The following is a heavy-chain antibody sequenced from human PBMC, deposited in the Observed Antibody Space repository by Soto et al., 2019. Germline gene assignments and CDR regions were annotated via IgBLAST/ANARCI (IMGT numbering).Heavy chain of an antibody. V-gene: IGHV3-23*01. D-gene: IGHD5-12*01. J-gene: IGHJ6*02. CDR1: GFAFSSYA. CDR3: EKDLPYEGPWGYGMDV. Sequence: VGSLRLSCAASGFAFSSYAMSWVRQAPGKGLEWVSAISGSGGSTYYADSVKGRFTISRDNSKNTLYLQMNSLRAEDTAVYYCEKDLPYEGPWGYGMDVWGQGTTVTVS. CDR2: ISGSGGST.